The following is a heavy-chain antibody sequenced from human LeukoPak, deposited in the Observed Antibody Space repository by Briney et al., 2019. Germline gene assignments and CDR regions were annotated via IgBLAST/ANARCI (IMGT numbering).Heavy chain of an antibody. CDR2: INHSGST. D-gene: IGHD3-22*01. CDR3: ARQRSYYYDSSGYKY. V-gene: IGHV4-39*01. Sequence: PSQTLSLTCTVSGGSISSGGYYWSWIRQPPGKGLEWIGEINHSGSTNYNPSLKSRVTISVDTSKNQFSLKLSSVTAADTAVYYCARQRSYYYDSSGYKYWGQGTLVTVSS. CDR1: GGSISSGGYY. J-gene: IGHJ4*02.